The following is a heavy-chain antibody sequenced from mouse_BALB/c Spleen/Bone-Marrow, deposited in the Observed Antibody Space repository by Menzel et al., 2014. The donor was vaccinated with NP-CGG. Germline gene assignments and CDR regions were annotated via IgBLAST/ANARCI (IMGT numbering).Heavy chain of an antibody. Sequence: QVQLKESGPELVKPGASVKISCKASGYAFSISWMNWVKQRPGXXXEWIGRIYPGDGDTNYNGKFKGKATLTADKSSSTXYMQLSSLTSLDSAVYFCARTGPFGYWGQRTLVTVSA. CDR2: IYPGDGDT. CDR1: GYAFSISW. D-gene: IGHD4-1*01. J-gene: IGHJ3*01. CDR3: ARTGPFGY. V-gene: IGHV1-82*01.